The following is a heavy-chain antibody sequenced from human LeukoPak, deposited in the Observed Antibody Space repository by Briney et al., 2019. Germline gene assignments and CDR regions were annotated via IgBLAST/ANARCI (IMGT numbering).Heavy chain of an antibody. Sequence: GVSLKISFKGYRYGFTRYWIGWARPVPGKGMGWMGTIYPGDSDIRYSPSFQGQVTISAAKSISHPDRQGSSLKASGTAMYYYARRYRYGVVLDCWVQGSLVGVSS. J-gene: IGHJ4*02. CDR2: IYPGDSDI. CDR3: ARRYRYGVVLDC. D-gene: IGHD4-17*01. V-gene: IGHV5-51*01. CDR1: RYGFTRYW.